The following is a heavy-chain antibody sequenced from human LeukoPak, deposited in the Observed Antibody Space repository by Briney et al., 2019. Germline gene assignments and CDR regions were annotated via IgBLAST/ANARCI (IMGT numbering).Heavy chain of an antibody. V-gene: IGHV4-59*12. J-gene: IGHJ4*02. CDR3: ARDYYGSGRTDY. D-gene: IGHD3-10*01. Sequence: SETLSLTCTVSVGSISSYYWSWIRQPPGKGLEWIGYIYYSGSTYYNPSLKSRVTISVDTSKNQFSLKLSSVTAADTAVYYCARDYYGSGRTDYWGQGTLVTVSS. CDR1: VGSISSYY. CDR2: IYYSGST.